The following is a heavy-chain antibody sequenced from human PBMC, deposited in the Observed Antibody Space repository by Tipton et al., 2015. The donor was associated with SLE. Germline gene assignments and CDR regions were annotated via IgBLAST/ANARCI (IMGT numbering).Heavy chain of an antibody. CDR1: GFIFSNYA. D-gene: IGHD3-3*01. J-gene: IGHJ4*02. V-gene: IGHV3-23*01. Sequence: SLRLSCAASGFIFSNYAMSWVRQAPGKGLEWVSAIVGTGGSTYSADSVKGRFTISRDNSKNTLYLQMNSLTTDDTAVYYCVKDPRGGAFWSGYFDYWGQGTLVSVSS. CDR3: VKDPRGGAFWSGYFDY. CDR2: IVGTGGST.